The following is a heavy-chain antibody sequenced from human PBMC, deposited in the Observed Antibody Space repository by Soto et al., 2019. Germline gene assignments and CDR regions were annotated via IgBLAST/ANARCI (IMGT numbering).Heavy chain of an antibody. CDR1: GGSFSGYY. CDR3: ARAHRGAGSGENY. J-gene: IGHJ4*02. V-gene: IGHV4-34*01. Sequence: QVQLQQWGAGLLKPSETLSLTCAVYGGSFSGYYWSWIRQPPGKGLEWIGEINHSGSTNYNPSLKRRATISVDTSKAQFSLRLSSVTAADTAVYYCARAHRGAGSGENYWGQGTLVTVSS. CDR2: INHSGST. D-gene: IGHD3-10*01.